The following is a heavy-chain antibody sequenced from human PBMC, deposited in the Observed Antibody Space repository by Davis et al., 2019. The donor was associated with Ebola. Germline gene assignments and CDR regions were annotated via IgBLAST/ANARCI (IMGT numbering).Heavy chain of an antibody. D-gene: IGHD4-23*01. J-gene: IGHJ3*02. CDR1: GYTFTCYY. CDR2: INPNSGGT. V-gene: IGHV1-2*04. Sequence: ASVTVSCKPSGYTFTCYYIHWVRQAPGQGLKWMGWINPNSGGTNYAQKFQAWVTMTRDTSISTAYMELSRLRSDDTAVYYCARGDDYGGTEGAFDIWGQGTMVTVSS. CDR3: ARGDDYGGTEGAFDI.